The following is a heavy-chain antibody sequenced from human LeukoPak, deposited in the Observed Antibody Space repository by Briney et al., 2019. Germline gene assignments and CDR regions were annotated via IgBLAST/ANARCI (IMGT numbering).Heavy chain of an antibody. J-gene: IGHJ4*02. Sequence: GESLKISRKAAGCSFSNYWIGWVRQMPGKGLEWMGIIYPGDSDTRYSPSFQGQVTISADKSITTGYLQWSSLKASDTAMYYCARAPTAVSNPYYFDCWGQGALVTVS. CDR1: GCSFSNYW. CDR2: IYPGDSDT. CDR3: ARAPTAVSNPYYFDC. D-gene: IGHD4-11*01. V-gene: IGHV5-51*01.